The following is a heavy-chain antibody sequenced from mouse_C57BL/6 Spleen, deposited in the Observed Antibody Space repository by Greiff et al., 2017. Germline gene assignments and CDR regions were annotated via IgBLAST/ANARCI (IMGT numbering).Heavy chain of an antibody. CDR1: GYTFTSYT. Sequence: QLQLKQSGAELARPGASVKMSCKASGYTFTSYTMHWVKQRPGQGLEWIGYINPSSGYTTYNQKFKDKATLTADKSSSTAYMQLSSLTSEDSAVYYCARGGYGSSLDYWGQGTTLTVSS. CDR2: INPSSGYT. J-gene: IGHJ2*01. D-gene: IGHD1-1*01. V-gene: IGHV1-4*01. CDR3: ARGGYGSSLDY.